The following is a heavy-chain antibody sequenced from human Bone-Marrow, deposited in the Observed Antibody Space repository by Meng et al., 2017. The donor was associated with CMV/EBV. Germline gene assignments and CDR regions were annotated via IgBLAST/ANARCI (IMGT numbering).Heavy chain of an antibody. J-gene: IGHJ4*02. CDR1: GHTFTGYY. D-gene: IGHD2-15*01. CDR3: ARKEYCSGGSCYSGIDY. V-gene: IGHV1-2*02. Sequence: ASVKVSCKASGHTFTGYYMHWVRQAPGQGLEWMGWINPNSGGTNYAQKFQGRVTMTRDTSISTAYMELSRLRSDDTAVYYCARKEYCSGGSCYSGIDYWGQGTLVTVSS. CDR2: INPNSGGT.